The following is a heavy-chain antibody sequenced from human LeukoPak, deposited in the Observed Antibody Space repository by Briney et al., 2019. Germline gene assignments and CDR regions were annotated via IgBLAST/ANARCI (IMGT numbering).Heavy chain of an antibody. Sequence: AGRSLRLSCAASGFTFSSYAMHWVRQAPGKGLEWVAVISYDGSNKYYADSVKGRFTISRDNSKNTLYLQMNSLRAEDTAVYYCARGYDIDYWGQGTLVTVSS. CDR3: ARGYDIDY. D-gene: IGHD5-18*01. CDR1: GFTFSSYA. CDR2: ISYDGSNK. J-gene: IGHJ4*02. V-gene: IGHV3-30-3*01.